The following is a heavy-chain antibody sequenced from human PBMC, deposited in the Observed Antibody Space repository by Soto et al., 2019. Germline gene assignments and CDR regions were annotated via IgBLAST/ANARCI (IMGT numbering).Heavy chain of an antibody. D-gene: IGHD2-15*01. CDR2: ISYDGSNK. CDR1: GFTFSSYG. Sequence: QVQLVASGGGVVQPGRSLRLSCAASGFTFSSYGMHWVRQAPGKGLEWVAVISYDGSNKYYADSVKGRFTFSRDNSKNTLYLQMNSLRAEDTAVYYCAKDRLGYCSGGSCYSFDYWGQGTLVTVSS. CDR3: AKDRLGYCSGGSCYSFDY. J-gene: IGHJ4*02. V-gene: IGHV3-30*18.